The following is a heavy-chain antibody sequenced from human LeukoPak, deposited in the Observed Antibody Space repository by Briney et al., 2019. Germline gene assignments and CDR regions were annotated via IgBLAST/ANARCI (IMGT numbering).Heavy chain of an antibody. CDR2: ITSGGDYI. V-gene: IGHV3-21*03. D-gene: IGHD3-9*01. CDR3: ARGHYDVLAASYKWTPDY. CDR1: GFTFNTFN. Sequence: GGSLRLSCAASGFTFNTFNMNWVRQAPGKGLEWVSSITSGGDYIYYADSAKGRFTTSRDNAKNSLSLQLNSLRVEDTAVYYCARGHYDVLAASYKWTPDYWGQGTLVTVSS. J-gene: IGHJ4*02.